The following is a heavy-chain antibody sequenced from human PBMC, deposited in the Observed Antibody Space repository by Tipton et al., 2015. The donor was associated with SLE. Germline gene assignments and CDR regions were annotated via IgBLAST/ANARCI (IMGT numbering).Heavy chain of an antibody. CDR2: IYGGGRS. J-gene: IGHJ4*02. Sequence: SLRLSCSASGFTLSKYAMAWVRQSPGKGLEWVSVIYGGGRSDYADSVKGRFTISRDNSKNTLYLQMNSLRPEDTAVYYCASQLLYNFDYWGQGTLVTVSS. CDR1: GFTLSKYA. CDR3: ASQLLYNFDY. D-gene: IGHD2-2*01. V-gene: IGHV3-66*02.